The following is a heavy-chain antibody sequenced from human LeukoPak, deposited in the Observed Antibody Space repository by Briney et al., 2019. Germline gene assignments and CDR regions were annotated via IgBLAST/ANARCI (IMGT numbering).Heavy chain of an antibody. CDR1: GGSISSYY. J-gene: IGHJ3*02. CDR2: IYTSGST. Sequence: SETLSLTCTVSGGSISSYYWSWIRQPAGKGLEWIGRIYTSGSTNYNPSLKSRVTMSVDTSKNQFSLKLSSVTAADTAVYYCARDNGFGEWYRSAFDILGQGTMVTVSS. D-gene: IGHD3-10*01. CDR3: ARDNGFGEWYRSAFDI. V-gene: IGHV4-4*07.